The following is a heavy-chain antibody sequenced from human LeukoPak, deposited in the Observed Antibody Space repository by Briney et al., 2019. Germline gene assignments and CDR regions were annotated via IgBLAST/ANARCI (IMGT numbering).Heavy chain of an antibody. V-gene: IGHV3-7*01. CDR3: GRWGISAALDR. J-gene: IGHJ5*02. CDR2: IRQDGSGK. D-gene: IGHD2-15*01. CDR1: GFIFSGYW. Sequence: PGGSLRLSCAASGFIFSGYWMGWVRQAPGKGLEWVANIRQDGSGKYYVDSVRGRFTISRDNAQNSLSLQMNSLRVEDSAVYYCGRWGISAALDRWGQGTLVTVSS.